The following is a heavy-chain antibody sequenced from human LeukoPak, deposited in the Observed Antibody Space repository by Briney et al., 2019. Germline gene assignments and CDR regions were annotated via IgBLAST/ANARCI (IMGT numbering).Heavy chain of an antibody. CDR1: GFTYSSYA. CDR2: ISGSGGST. V-gene: IGHV3-23*01. D-gene: IGHD4-17*01. J-gene: IGHJ6*02. CDR3: AGSTVTTVSYYYGMDV. Sequence: GASLRLSCAASGFTYSSYAMSWVRQAPGKGLEWVSAISGSGGSTYYADSVKGRFTISRDNYKNTLYLQMNGLRAEDTAVYYCAGSTVTTVSYYYGMDVWGQGTTVTVSS.